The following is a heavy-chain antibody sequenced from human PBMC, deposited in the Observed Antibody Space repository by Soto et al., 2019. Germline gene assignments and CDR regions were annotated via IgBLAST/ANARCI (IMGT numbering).Heavy chain of an antibody. CDR1: GFTFSDYY. V-gene: IGHV3-11*01. CDR3: ARLDGNXYDSSGYYYYYYGMDV. J-gene: IGHJ6*02. CDR2: ISSSGSTI. Sequence: QVQLVESGGGLVKPGGSLRLSCAASGFTFSDYYMSWIRQAPGKGLEWVSYISSSGSTIYYANSVKGRFTIARDNAKNSLYLQMNSLRAXXTAVYYCARLDGNXYDSSGYYYYYYGMDVWGQGTTVTV. D-gene: IGHD3-22*01.